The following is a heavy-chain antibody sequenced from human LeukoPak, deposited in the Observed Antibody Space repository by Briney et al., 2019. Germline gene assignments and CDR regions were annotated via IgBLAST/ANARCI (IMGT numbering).Heavy chain of an antibody. CDR1: GFTFSRCG. Sequence: GGSLRLSCAASGFTFSRCGMNWVRQAPGKGLEWVSSISGSSSYIYYADLVKGRFTISRDNAKNSLYLQMNSLRAEDTAVYYCARDYISGSNYYGLDVWGQGTTVTVSS. D-gene: IGHD1-26*01. J-gene: IGHJ6*02. CDR2: ISGSSSYI. V-gene: IGHV3-21*01. CDR3: ARDYISGSNYYGLDV.